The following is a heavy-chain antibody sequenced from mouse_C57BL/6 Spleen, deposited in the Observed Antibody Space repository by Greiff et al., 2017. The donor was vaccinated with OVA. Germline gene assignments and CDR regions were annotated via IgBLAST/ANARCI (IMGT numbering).Heavy chain of an antibody. Sequence: EVQLQQSGPELVKPGASVKISCKASGYSFTGYYMNWVKQSPEKSLEWIGEINPSTGGTTYNQKFKAKATLTVDKSSNTAYMQLKSLTSEDSAVYYCAREEVGYYFDYWGQGTTLTVSS. CDR2: INPSTGGT. D-gene: IGHD2-2*01. CDR3: AREEVGYYFDY. V-gene: IGHV1-42*01. J-gene: IGHJ2*01. CDR1: GYSFTGYY.